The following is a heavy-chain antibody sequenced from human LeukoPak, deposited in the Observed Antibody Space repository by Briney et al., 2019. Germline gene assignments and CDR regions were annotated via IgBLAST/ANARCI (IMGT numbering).Heavy chain of an antibody. Sequence: PGGSLRLSCAASGFTFSSYAMSWVRQAPGKGLEWVSTISGGDNNTYYADSVKGRFTISRDNSKNTVYLQMNILRAEDTAVYYCAKSPYDHWGQGTLVTVSS. CDR3: AKSPYDH. CDR2: ISGGDNNT. V-gene: IGHV3-23*01. CDR1: GFTFSSYA. J-gene: IGHJ4*02.